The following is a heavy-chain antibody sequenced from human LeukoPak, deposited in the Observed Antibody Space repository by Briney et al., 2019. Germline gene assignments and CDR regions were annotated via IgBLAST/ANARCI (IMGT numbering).Heavy chain of an antibody. CDR2: INSDGSST. CDR1: GFTFSSSW. J-gene: IGHJ4*02. D-gene: IGHD4-17*01. V-gene: IGHV3-74*01. CDR3: ARDPTVTTIVY. Sequence: GGSLRLSCAASGFTFSSSWMHWVRQAPGKGLVWVSRINSDGSSTNYADSVKGRFTISRDNTKNSLYPQMNSLRAEDTAVYYCARDPTVTTIVYWGQGTLVTVSS.